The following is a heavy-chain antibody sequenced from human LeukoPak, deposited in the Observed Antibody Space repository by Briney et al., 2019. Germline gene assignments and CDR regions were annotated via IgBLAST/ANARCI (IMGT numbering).Heavy chain of an antibody. CDR2: IYYSGST. CDR1: GGSISSSSYY. D-gene: IGHD3-16*01. CDR3: ARHILYDYVWGSWELPTAFDI. V-gene: IGHV4-39*01. Sequence: PSETLSLTCTVSGGSISSSSYYWGWIRQPPGKGLEWIGSIYYSGSTYYNPSLKSRVTISVDTSKNQFSLKLSSVTAADTAVYYCARHILYDYVWGSWELPTAFDIWGQGTMVTDPS. J-gene: IGHJ3*02.